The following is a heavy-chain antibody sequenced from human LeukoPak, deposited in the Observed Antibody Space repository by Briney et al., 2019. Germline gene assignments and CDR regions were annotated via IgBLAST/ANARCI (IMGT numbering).Heavy chain of an antibody. J-gene: IGHJ3*02. D-gene: IGHD3-22*01. V-gene: IGHV1-69*04. Sequence: ASVKVSCKASGGTFSSYAISWVRQAPGQGLEWMGRIIPILGIANYAQKFQGRVTITADKSTSTAYMELSSLRSEDTAVYYCARESYYYDSSGYYRLNDAFDIWGQGTMVTFSS. CDR2: IIPILGIA. CDR1: GGTFSSYA. CDR3: ARESYYYDSSGYYRLNDAFDI.